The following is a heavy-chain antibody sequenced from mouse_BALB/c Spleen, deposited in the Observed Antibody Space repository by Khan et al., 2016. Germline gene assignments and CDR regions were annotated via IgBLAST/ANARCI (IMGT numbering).Heavy chain of an antibody. D-gene: IGHD1-1*01. CDR3: ARRGTIYEYGSTYGD. J-gene: IGHJ2*01. V-gene: IGHV14-3*02. CDR2: IDPANGNT. Sequence: VQLQQSGAELVKPGASVKLSCTASGFNIKDTFMHWVKQRPEQGLEWIGRIDPANGNTRYDPKFQGKAPITADTSSNTAYLPLSSLTSEDTAVYYCARRGTIYEYGSTYGDWGQGTTLTVSA. CDR1: GFNIKDTF.